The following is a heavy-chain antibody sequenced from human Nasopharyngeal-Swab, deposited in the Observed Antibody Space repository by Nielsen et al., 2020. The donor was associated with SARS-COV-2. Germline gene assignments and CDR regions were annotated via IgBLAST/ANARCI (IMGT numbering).Heavy chain of an antibody. J-gene: IGHJ6*03. D-gene: IGHD3-10*01. CDR2: IYYSGST. V-gene: IGHV4-30-4*01. CDR1: GGSISSGDYY. CDR3: ARDVRSYGSGSYYHYYYYYYMDV. Sequence: SETLSLTYTVSGGSISSGDYYWSWIRQPPGKGLEWIGYIYYSGSTYYNPSLKSRVTISVDTSKNQFSLKLSSVTAADTAVYYCARDVRSYGSGSYYHYYYYYYMDVWGKGTTVTVSS.